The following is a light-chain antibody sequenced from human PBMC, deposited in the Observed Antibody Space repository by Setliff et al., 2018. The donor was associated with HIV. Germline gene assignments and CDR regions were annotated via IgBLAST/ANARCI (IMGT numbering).Light chain of an antibody. J-gene: IGLJ3*02. Sequence: QSALTQPAFVSGSPGQSITISCTGTSSDIGAYDFVSWYQQHPGKAPKLMIFHVTERPSGISDRFSGSKSDNTASLTISGLQTEDEADYYCSSFTTSKTLEFGGGTKVTVL. V-gene: IGLV2-14*03. CDR2: HVT. CDR1: SSDIGAYDF. CDR3: SSFTTSKTLE.